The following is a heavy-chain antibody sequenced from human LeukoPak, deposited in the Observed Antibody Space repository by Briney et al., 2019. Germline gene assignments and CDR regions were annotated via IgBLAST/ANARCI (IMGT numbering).Heavy chain of an antibody. D-gene: IGHD3-10*01. Sequence: GGSLRLSCAASGFTFSSYAMSWVRQAPGKGLEWVSAISGGGGNTYYADSVKGRFTIARENSKNTLYLQINSLRAEDTAVYYCAKDRRARSYDYWGQGPLVTVSS. CDR2: ISGGGGNT. V-gene: IGHV3-23*01. CDR1: GFTFSSYA. J-gene: IGHJ4*02. CDR3: AKDRRARSYDY.